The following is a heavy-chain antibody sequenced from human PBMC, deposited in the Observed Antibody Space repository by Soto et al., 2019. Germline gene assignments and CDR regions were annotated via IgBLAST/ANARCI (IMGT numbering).Heavy chain of an antibody. CDR1: GFTFSSYY. J-gene: IGHJ4*02. CDR2: IKTDGSFS. Sequence: EVQLVESGGGLVQPGGSLRLSCAASGFTFSSYYMHWVRQAPGKGLVWISRIKTDGSFSSYADSVKGRFTISRDNARNTLFLQMNSLSDDDSAVYYCARGFYGDPPALDYSAQGTLVSVSS. D-gene: IGHD4-17*01. CDR3: ARGFYGDPPALDY. V-gene: IGHV3-74*01.